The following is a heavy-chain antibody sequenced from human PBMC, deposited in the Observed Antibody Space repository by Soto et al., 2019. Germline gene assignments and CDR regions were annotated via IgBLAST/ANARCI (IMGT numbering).Heavy chain of an antibody. Sequence: QVQLVESGGGVVQPGRSLRLSCAASGFTFSSYGMHWVRQAPGKGLEWVAVIWYDGSNKDYADSVKGRITISRDKSKIPLYLQMSSLRAEDTGVYYCARGRFGESSGGFDSWGQGTLVTVSS. CDR3: ARGRFGESSGGFDS. CDR1: GFTFSSYG. J-gene: IGHJ4*02. V-gene: IGHV3-33*01. D-gene: IGHD3-22*01. CDR2: IWYDGSNK.